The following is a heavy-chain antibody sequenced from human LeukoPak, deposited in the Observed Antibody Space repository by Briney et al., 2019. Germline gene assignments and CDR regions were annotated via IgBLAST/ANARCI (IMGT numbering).Heavy chain of an antibody. Sequence: GGSLRLSCAASGFTLGSYSMHWVRQAPGKGLEFVSAISRNGRSTYYGNSVKGRFTISRDISKNTLHLQMGSLRPEDMAVYYCARVDSGSACASWGQGILVTVSS. CDR1: GFTLGSYS. D-gene: IGHD6-19*01. CDR2: ISRNGRST. J-gene: IGHJ1*01. CDR3: ARVDSGSACAS. V-gene: IGHV3-64*01.